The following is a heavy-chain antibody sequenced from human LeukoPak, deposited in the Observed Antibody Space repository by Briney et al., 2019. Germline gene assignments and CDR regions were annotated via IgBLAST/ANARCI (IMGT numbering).Heavy chain of an antibody. CDR2: ISSSGSTI. Sequence: GGSLRLSCAASGFTFSSYEMNWVRQAPGKGLEWVSYISSSGSTIYYADSVKGRFTISRDNAKNSLYLQMNSLGAEDTAVYYCARLDYSKFTFAPWGQGTLVTVSS. J-gene: IGHJ5*02. V-gene: IGHV3-48*03. D-gene: IGHD4-11*01. CDR1: GFTFSSYE. CDR3: ARLDYSKFTFAP.